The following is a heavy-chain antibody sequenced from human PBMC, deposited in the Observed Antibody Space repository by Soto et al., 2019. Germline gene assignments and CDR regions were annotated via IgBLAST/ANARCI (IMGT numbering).Heavy chain of an antibody. J-gene: IGHJ3*02. CDR3: ARLSPIVDYGDYGRTDAFDI. V-gene: IGHV3-21*01. D-gene: IGHD4-17*01. CDR2: ISSSSSYI. Sequence: EVQLVESGGGLVKPGGSLRLSCAASGFTFSSYSMNWVRQAPGKGLEWVSSISSSSSYIYYADSVKGRFTISRDNAKNSLYLQMNSLRAEDTAVYYCARLSPIVDYGDYGRTDAFDIWGQGTMVTVSS. CDR1: GFTFSSYS.